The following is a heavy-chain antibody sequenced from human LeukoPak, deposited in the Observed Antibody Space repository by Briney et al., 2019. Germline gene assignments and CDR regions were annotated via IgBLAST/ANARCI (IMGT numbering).Heavy chain of an antibody. J-gene: IGHJ4*02. CDR2: IIPIFGTA. V-gene: IGHV1-69*05. D-gene: IGHD2-21*02. CDR1: GGTFSSYA. Sequence: GASVKVSCKASGGTFSSYAISWVRQAPGQGLEWMGRIIPIFGTANYAQKFQGRVTITTDESTSTAYMELSSLRSEDTDVYYRAREGREQLCGGDCYGPHFVYWGQGTMVTVSS. CDR3: AREGREQLCGGDCYGPHFVY.